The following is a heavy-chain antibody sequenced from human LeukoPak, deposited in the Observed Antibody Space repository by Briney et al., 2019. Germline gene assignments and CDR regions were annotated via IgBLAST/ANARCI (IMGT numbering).Heavy chain of an antibody. CDR3: ARDPGVTTFYFDS. Sequence: PGRSLRLSCAASGFTFDNYAMHWVRQAPGKGLEWVSGIAWNSGNTGFADSVKGRFTISRDDSKNMLYLQMNSLRVENTAIYYCARDPGVTTFYFDSWGQGALVTVSS. CDR1: GFTFDNYA. J-gene: IGHJ4*02. D-gene: IGHD4-17*01. CDR2: IAWNSGNT. V-gene: IGHV3-9*01.